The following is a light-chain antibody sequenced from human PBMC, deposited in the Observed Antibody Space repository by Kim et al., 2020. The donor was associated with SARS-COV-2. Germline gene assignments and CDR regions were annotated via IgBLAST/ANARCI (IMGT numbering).Light chain of an antibody. CDR2: DSY. CDR1: QTVWTY. V-gene: IGKV1-39*01. Sequence: DVRLTQPPASLSASVGDSVTLTRRASQTVWTYLNWFQQRPGRAPQLLISDSYSLQSGFPPRFSGSGSRTEFTRSITNLQPDDFATYFCQQTYSVPRTFGQGTKLEI. CDR3: QQTYSVPRT. J-gene: IGKJ2*01.